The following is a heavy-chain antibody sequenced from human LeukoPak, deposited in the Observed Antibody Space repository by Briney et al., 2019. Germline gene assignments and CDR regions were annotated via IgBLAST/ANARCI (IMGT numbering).Heavy chain of an antibody. V-gene: IGHV1-69*04. D-gene: IGHD3-10*01. CDR2: IIPILGIA. CDR3: ARDLALWFGESAGAFDI. Sequence: ASVKVSCKASGGTFSSYAISWVRQAPGQGLEWMGRIIPILGIANYAQKFQGRVTITADKSTSTAYMELSSLRSEDTAVYYCARDLALWFGESAGAFDIWGQGTMVTVSS. CDR1: GGTFSSYA. J-gene: IGHJ3*02.